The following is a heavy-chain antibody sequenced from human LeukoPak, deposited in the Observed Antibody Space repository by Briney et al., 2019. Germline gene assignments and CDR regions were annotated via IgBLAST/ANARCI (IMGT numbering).Heavy chain of an antibody. CDR1: GLTFSTYD. CDR3: ARVGSSGDFDY. V-gene: IGHV3-13*04. CDR2: IGKGGDT. Sequence: GGSLRLSCAASGLTFSTYDMHWVRQATGEGLEWVSGIGKGGDTYYVGSVKGRFTISRENAKNSLYLQMNSLRSGDTAVYYCARVGSSGDFDYWGQGTLVTVSS. J-gene: IGHJ4*02. D-gene: IGHD6-19*01.